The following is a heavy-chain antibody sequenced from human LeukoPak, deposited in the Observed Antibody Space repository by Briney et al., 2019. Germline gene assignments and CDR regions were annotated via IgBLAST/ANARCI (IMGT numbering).Heavy chain of an antibody. Sequence: SETLSLTCAVSGYSISSGYYWGWIRQPPGKGLEWIGSIHHSGSTYYNPSLKSRVTISVDTSKNQFSLKLSSVTAADTAVYYCARALYSSSFYYYYYMDVWGKGTMVTVSS. CDR2: IHHSGST. D-gene: IGHD6-6*01. J-gene: IGHJ6*03. V-gene: IGHV4-38-2*01. CDR3: ARALYSSSFYYYYYMDV. CDR1: GYSISSGYY.